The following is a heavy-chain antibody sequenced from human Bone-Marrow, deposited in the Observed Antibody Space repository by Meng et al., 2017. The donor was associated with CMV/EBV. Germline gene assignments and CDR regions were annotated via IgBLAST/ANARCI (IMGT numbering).Heavy chain of an antibody. CDR1: GYTVTCYY. CDR2: INPNSGGT. V-gene: IGHV1-2*02. Sequence: VEQLRSGAEVKQPGASVNVSLQAAGYTVTCYYMHWVRQAPGQGLEWMGWINPNSGGTKYAQKFQGRVTMTRDTSISTAYMELSRLRSDDTAVYYCARNPYSGSLLPDYWGQGTLVTVSS. D-gene: IGHD1-26*01. CDR3: ARNPYSGSLLPDY. J-gene: IGHJ4*02.